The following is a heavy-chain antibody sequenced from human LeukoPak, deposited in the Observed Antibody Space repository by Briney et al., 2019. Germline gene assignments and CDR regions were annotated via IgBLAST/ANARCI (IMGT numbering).Heavy chain of an antibody. D-gene: IGHD3-16*01. CDR2: IYTSGST. J-gene: IGHJ6*02. Sequence: SETLSLTCTVSGGSISSYYWNWIRQPAGKGLEWIGRIYTSGSTNYNPSLKSRVTMSVDTSKDQFSLKLTSVTAADTAVYYCARGGRNYYFYGMDVWGQGTTVTVSS. CDR3: ARGGRNYYFYGMDV. CDR1: GGSISSYY. V-gene: IGHV4-4*07.